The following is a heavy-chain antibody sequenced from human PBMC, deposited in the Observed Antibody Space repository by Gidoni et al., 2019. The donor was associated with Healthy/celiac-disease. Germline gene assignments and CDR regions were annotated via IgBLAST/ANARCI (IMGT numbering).Heavy chain of an antibody. CDR1: GFIFSNAW. Sequence: EVQLVESGGGLVKPGGSLGLSCAASGFIFSNAWMNWVRQAPGKGLEWVGRIKSKTDGGTTDYAAPVKGRFTISRDDSKNTLYLQMNSLKTEDTAVYYCTTDLAVTYFDYWGQGTLVTVSS. CDR3: TTDLAVTYFDY. J-gene: IGHJ4*02. D-gene: IGHD2-21*02. V-gene: IGHV3-15*07. CDR2: IKSKTDGGTT.